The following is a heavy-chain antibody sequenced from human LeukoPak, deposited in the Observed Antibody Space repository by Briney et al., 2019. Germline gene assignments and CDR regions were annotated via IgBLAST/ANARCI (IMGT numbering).Heavy chain of an antibody. CDR1: GFTFSSYS. D-gene: IGHD3-22*01. Sequence: GGSLRLSCAASGFTFSSYSMNWVRQAPGKGLEWVSSISSSSSYIYYADSVKGRFTISRDNAKNSLYLQMNSLRAEDTAVYYCATKMYYYDSSGYYHNWGQGTLVTVSP. V-gene: IGHV3-21*01. CDR2: ISSSSSYI. CDR3: ATKMYYYDSSGYYHN. J-gene: IGHJ4*02.